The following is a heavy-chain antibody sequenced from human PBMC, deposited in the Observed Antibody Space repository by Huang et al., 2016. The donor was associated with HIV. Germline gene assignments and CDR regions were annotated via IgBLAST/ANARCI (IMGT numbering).Heavy chain of an antibody. CDR3: ARASWYEPRSWYFGL. D-gene: IGHD6-13*01. CDR1: GGSVSGHY. CDR2: INDNGYT. J-gene: IGHJ2*01. Sequence: QVQLQQWGAGLLKPSETLSLTCAVYGGSVSGHYWSWIRQTPGKGLEWIAEINDNGYTNYNPSLKSRVTISVHTSRNQFSLKLNSVTAADAAVYYCARASWYEPRSWYFGLWGRGTLVTVSS. V-gene: IGHV4-34*01.